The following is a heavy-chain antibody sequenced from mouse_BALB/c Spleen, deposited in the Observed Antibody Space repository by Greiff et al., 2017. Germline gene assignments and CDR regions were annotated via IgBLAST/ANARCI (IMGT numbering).Heavy chain of an antibody. D-gene: IGHD1-1*01. CDR1: GFTFSDYY. Sequence: EVQRVESGGGLVKPGGSLKLSCAASGFTFSDYYMYWVRQTPEKRLEWVATISDGGSYTYYPDSVKGRFTISRDNAKNNLYLQMSSLKSEDTAMYYCARDTTGGGNFDYWGQGTTLTVSS. J-gene: IGHJ2*01. CDR2: ISDGGSYT. V-gene: IGHV5-4*02. CDR3: ARDTTGGGNFDY.